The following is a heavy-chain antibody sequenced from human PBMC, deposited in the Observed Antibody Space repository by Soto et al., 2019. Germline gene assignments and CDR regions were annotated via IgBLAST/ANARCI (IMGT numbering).Heavy chain of an antibody. D-gene: IGHD6-13*01. J-gene: IGHJ5*02. CDR3: ARERPDGSRLDP. CDR2: IYYSGNT. CDR1: GGSIINGDYY. Sequence: SETLSLTCTVSGGSIINGDYYWTWIRQPPGKGLEWIGYIYYSGNTYYNPSLKSRVMISVDTSKNQFSLNLSSVTAADTAVYYCARERPDGSRLDPWGQGTPVTVSS. V-gene: IGHV4-30-4*01.